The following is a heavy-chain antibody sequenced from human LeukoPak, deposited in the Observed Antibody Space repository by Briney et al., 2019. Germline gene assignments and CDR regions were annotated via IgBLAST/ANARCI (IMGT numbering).Heavy chain of an antibody. CDR2: ISAYNGNT. CDR3: ARELHRSLSYDSSGPQGY. D-gene: IGHD3-22*01. Sequence: GASVKVSCKASGYTFTSYGISWVRQAPGQGLEWMGWISAYNGNTNNAHKLQGRVTITTDTSTSTAYMELRSLRSDDTAVYYCARELHRSLSYDSSGPQGYWGQGTLVTVSS. CDR1: GYTFTSYG. J-gene: IGHJ4*02. V-gene: IGHV1-18*01.